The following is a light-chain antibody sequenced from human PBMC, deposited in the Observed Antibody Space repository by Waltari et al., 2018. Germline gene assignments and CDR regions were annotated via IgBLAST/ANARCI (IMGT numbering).Light chain of an antibody. CDR2: EVS. CDR3: CSYAGSRTYV. V-gene: IGLV2-23*02. J-gene: IGLJ1*01. Sequence: QSALTQPASVSGSPGQSITISCTGTSSDVGNFNLVSWYQQHPGNGPKLIIYEVSKRPSGVFNPFSGSKSGNTASLTISGLRAEDEADYYCCSYAGSRTYVFGTGTKVTVL. CDR1: SSDVGNFNL.